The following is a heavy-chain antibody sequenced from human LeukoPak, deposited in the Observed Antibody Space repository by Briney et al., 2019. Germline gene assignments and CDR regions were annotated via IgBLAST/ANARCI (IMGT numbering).Heavy chain of an antibody. CDR2: IIPIIGTP. Sequence: ASVKVSCKASGGTFSSNVISWGRQAPGQGLEWMGRIIPIIGTPDYAQKFQGRVTITADKSTNTAYMELASLKSEDTAVYYCARAGGSTWYVSLYYWGQGTLVTVSS. J-gene: IGHJ4*02. CDR1: GGTFSSNV. V-gene: IGHV1-69*04. CDR3: ARAGGSTWYVSLYY. D-gene: IGHD6-13*01.